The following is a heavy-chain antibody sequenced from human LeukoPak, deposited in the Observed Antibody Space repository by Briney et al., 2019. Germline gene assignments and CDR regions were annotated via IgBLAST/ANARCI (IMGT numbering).Heavy chain of an antibody. V-gene: IGHV1-2*02. CDR3: ARDLPPLDFWSGYYPGY. CDR1: GYTFTGYY. D-gene: IGHD3-3*01. Sequence: ASVKVSCKASGYTFTGYYMHWVRQAPGRGLEWMGWINPNSGGTNYAQKFQGRVTMTRDTSISTAYMELSRLRPDDTAVYYCARDLPPLDFWSGYYPGYWGQGTLVTVSS. CDR2: INPNSGGT. J-gene: IGHJ4*02.